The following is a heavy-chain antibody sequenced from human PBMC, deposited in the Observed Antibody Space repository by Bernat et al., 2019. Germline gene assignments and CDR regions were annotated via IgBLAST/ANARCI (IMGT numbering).Heavy chain of an antibody. D-gene: IGHD3-3*01. CDR1: GGSISSSNW. Sequence: QVQLQESGPGLVKPSGTLSLTCAVSGGSISSSNWWSWVRQPPGKGLEWIGEVYHSGSTNYNPSLKSRVTISVDKSKNQFSLKLSSVTAADTAVYYCARESITIFGVVIYDAFDIWGQGTMVTVSS. V-gene: IGHV4-4*02. J-gene: IGHJ3*02. CDR2: VYHSGST. CDR3: ARESITIFGVVIYDAFDI.